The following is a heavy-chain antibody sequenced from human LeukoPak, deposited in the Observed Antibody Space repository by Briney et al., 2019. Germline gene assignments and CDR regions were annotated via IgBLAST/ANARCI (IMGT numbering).Heavy chain of an antibody. V-gene: IGHV4-59*01. D-gene: IGHD5-18*01. Sequence: SETLSLTCTVSGGSISSYYWSWIRQPPGKGLEWTGYIYYSGSTNYNPSLRSRVTISVDTSKNQFSLKLSSVTAADTAVYYCARGDTAMVTLFDYWGQGTLVTVSS. CDR3: ARGDTAMVTLFDY. CDR1: GGSISSYY. CDR2: IYYSGST. J-gene: IGHJ4*02.